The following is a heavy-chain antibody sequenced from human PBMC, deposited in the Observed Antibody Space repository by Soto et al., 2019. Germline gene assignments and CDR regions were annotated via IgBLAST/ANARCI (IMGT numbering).Heavy chain of an antibody. V-gene: IGHV4-59*08. CDR1: GGSISSYY. Sequence: PSETLSLTCTVSGGSISSYYWTWIRQPPGKGLEWIGYIYYSGSTNYNPSLKSRVTISVATSKTQFSLKLSSVTAADTAVYYCESRDVYFHDMDVWGKGTTVTVSS. CDR2: IYYSGST. J-gene: IGHJ6*03. CDR3: ESRDVYFHDMDV.